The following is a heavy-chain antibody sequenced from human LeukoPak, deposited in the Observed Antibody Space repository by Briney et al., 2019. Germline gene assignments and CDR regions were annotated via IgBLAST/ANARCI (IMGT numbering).Heavy chain of an antibody. CDR1: GYTFTSYG. V-gene: IGHV1-18*01. D-gene: IGHD6-19*01. J-gene: IGHJ4*02. Sequence: ASVKVSCKASGYTFTSYGITWVRQAPGQGLEWMGWISAYNGNTNYAQKFQGRVTMTTDTSTSTAYMELRSLGSDDTAVYYCARREQWLVGDDYWGQGTLVTVFS. CDR2: ISAYNGNT. CDR3: ARREQWLVGDDY.